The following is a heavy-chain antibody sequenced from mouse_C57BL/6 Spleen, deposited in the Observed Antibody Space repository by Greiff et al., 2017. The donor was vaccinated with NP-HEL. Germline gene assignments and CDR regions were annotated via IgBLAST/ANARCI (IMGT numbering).Heavy chain of an antibody. Sequence: DVKLQESGPGLVKPSQSLSLTCSVTGYSITSGYYWNWIRQFPGNKLEWMGYISYDGSNNYNPSLKNRIPITRDTSKNQFFLKLNSVTTEDTATYYCARDYYGSSYFDVWGTGTTVTVSS. CDR1: GYSITSGYY. J-gene: IGHJ1*03. V-gene: IGHV3-6*01. CDR2: ISYDGSN. CDR3: ARDYYGSSYFDV. D-gene: IGHD1-1*01.